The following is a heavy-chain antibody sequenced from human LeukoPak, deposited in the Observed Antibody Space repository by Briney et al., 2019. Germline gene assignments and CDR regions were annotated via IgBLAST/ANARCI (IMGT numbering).Heavy chain of an antibody. CDR2: ISYDGSNK. CDR1: GFTFSSYA. J-gene: IGHJ3*02. V-gene: IGHV3-30*04. D-gene: IGHD2-15*01. CDR3: ASLMLGYCSGGSCYSDAFDI. Sequence: GSLRLSCAASGFTFSSYAMHWVRQAPGKGLGWVAVISYDGSNKYYADSVKGRFNISRDNSKNTLYLQMNSLRAEDTAVYYCASLMLGYCSGGSCYSDAFDIWGQGTMVTVSS.